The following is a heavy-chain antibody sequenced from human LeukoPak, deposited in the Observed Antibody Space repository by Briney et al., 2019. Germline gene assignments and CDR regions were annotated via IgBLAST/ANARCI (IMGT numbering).Heavy chain of an antibody. CDR3: ARDDVRCSGGSCYSDSAFDI. D-gene: IGHD2-15*01. Sequence: SETLSLTCAVYGGSFSGYYWSWIRQPPGKGLEWIGEINHSGSTNYSPSLKSRVTISVDTSKNQFSLKLSSVTAADTAVYYCARDDVRCSGGSCYSDSAFDIWGQGTMVTVSS. J-gene: IGHJ3*02. CDR1: GGSFSGYY. CDR2: INHSGST. V-gene: IGHV4-34*01.